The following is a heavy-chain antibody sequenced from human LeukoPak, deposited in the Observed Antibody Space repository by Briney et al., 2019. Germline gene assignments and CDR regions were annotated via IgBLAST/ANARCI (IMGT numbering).Heavy chain of an antibody. V-gene: IGHV4-39*07. Sequence: SETLSLTCTVSGGSIGSSGYYWVCIRQPPGKGLEWVANIYFNGNTYYNPSLKRRVTISLDTSKNHFSLRLTSVAAADTAIYYCARIKGSSSGWYGYYFDFWGQGTLVTVSS. J-gene: IGHJ4*02. CDR3: ARIKGSSSGWYGYYFDF. D-gene: IGHD6-19*01. CDR2: IYFNGNT. CDR1: GGSIGSSGYY.